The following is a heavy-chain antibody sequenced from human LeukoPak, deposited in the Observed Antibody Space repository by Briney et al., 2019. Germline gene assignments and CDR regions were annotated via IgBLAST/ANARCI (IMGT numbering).Heavy chain of an antibody. CDR1: GGSFSGYY. D-gene: IGHD3-22*01. J-gene: IGHJ6*02. CDR3: ASGALQEDYYDSSGYYYFFYYYGMDV. Sequence: PSETLSLTCAVYGGSFSGYYWSWIRQPPGKGLEWFGEINHSGSTNYNPSLKSRVTISVDTSKNQFSLKLSSVTAADTAVYYCASGALQEDYYDSSGYYYFFYYYGMDVWGQGTTVTVSS. V-gene: IGHV4-34*01. CDR2: INHSGST.